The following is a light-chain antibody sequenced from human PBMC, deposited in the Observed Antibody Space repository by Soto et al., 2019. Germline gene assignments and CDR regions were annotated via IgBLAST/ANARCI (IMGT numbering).Light chain of an antibody. Sequence: EIVLTQSPGTLSLSPGERAPLSCRARQSVSSSYLAWYQQKPGQAPRLLIYGASTRATNIPARFSGSGSGTDFTLTISSLQSEDFAVYYCQQYNNWPSITFGQGTRLEIK. CDR3: QQYNNWPSIT. CDR1: QSVSSSY. J-gene: IGKJ5*01. V-gene: IGKV3-15*01. CDR2: GAS.